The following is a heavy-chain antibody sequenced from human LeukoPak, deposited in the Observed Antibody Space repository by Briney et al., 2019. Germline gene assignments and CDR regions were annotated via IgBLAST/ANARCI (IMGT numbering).Heavy chain of an antibody. CDR2: IKHRGNT. D-gene: IGHD5-12*01. J-gene: IGHJ3*02. CDR1: GGSFSNYY. V-gene: IGHV4-34*01. Sequence: SETLSLTCAVYGGSFSNYYWSWIRQPPGKGLEWLGEIKHRGNTNYNPSLKSRVAISVDTSKNQFSLKLSSVTAADTAVYYCADIRGGAFDIWGQGTMVTVSS. CDR3: ADIRGGAFDI.